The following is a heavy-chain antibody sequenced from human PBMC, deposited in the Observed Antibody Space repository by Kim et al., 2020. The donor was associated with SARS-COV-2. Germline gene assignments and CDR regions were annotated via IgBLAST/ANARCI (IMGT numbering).Heavy chain of an antibody. CDR2: IYYSGST. J-gene: IGHJ4*02. CDR1: GGSISSSSYY. V-gene: IGHV4-39*01. D-gene: IGHD1-26*01. Sequence: SETLSLTCTVSGGSISSSSYYWGWIRQPPGKGLEWIGSIYYSGSTYYNPSLKSRVTISVDTSKNQFSLKLSSVTAADTAVYYCARGEWELQKTLDYWGQGTLVTVSS. CDR3: ARGEWELQKTLDY.